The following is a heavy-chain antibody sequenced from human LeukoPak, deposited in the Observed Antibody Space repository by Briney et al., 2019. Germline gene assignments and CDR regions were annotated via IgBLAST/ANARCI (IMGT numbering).Heavy chain of an antibody. Sequence: GGSLRLSCAASGFTFGSYSMTWVRQAPGKGLEWASVISADSATTFYADSVKGRFTISRDNAKNTVFLQMSSLRAEDTALYYCARKSASGNYPLDYWGQGTLGSVSS. CDR3: ARKSASGNYPLDY. CDR1: GFTFGSYS. J-gene: IGHJ4*02. CDR2: ISADSATT. V-gene: IGHV3-23*01. D-gene: IGHD3-10*01.